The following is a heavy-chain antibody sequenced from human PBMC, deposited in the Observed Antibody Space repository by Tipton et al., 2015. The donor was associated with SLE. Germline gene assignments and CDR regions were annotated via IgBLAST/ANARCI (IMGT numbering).Heavy chain of an antibody. CDR3: ARLIVVLPDANGMDV. Sequence: TLSLTCAVSGVSISTTNWWTWVRQAPGKGLEWIGEIYHTGTASYNPSLKSRLTISVDKSKNQFSLRLNSVTAADTAVYYCARLIVVLPDANGMDVWGQGTTVIVSS. CDR2: IYHTGTA. CDR1: GVSISTTNW. J-gene: IGHJ6*02. D-gene: IGHD2-21*01. V-gene: IGHV4-4*02.